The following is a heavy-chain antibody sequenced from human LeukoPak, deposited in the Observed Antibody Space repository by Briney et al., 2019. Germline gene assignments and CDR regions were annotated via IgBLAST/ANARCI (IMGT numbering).Heavy chain of an antibody. CDR3: ARVGSGFGYFDY. D-gene: IGHD6-19*01. V-gene: IGHV4-59*01. J-gene: IGHJ4*02. CDR1: GGSISSYY. Sequence: PSETLSLTCTVSGGSISSYYWSWIRQPPGKGLEWIGYIYYSGSTNYNPSLKSRVTISVDTSKNQFSLKLSSVTAADTAVYYCARVGSGFGYFDYWGQGTLVTVSS. CDR2: IYYSGST.